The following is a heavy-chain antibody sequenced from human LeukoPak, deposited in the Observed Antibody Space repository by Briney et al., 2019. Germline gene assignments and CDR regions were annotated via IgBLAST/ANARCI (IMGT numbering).Heavy chain of an antibody. Sequence: PSETLSLTCTVSGGSISSSSYYWGWIRQPPGKGLEWIVSISYSGSTHYSPSLKSRVTISADTSNNKFSLKVNFVTAADTALYYCATRTRLSGGSCYDYWGQGTLVTVSS. D-gene: IGHD2-15*01. CDR3: ATRTRLSGGSCYDY. CDR1: GGSISSSSYY. J-gene: IGHJ4*02. V-gene: IGHV4-39*01. CDR2: ISYSGST.